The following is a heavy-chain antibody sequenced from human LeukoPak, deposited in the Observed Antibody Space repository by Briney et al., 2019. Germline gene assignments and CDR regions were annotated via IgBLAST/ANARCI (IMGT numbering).Heavy chain of an antibody. CDR1: GGSISSGSYY. Sequence: PSQTLSLTCTVSGGSISSGSYYWSWIRQPAGKGLEWIGRIYTSGSTNYNPSLKSRVTISVDTSKNQFSLKLSSVTAADTAVYYCAGDLGIQLWPRLDYWGQGTLVTVSS. V-gene: IGHV4-61*02. J-gene: IGHJ4*02. CDR2: IYTSGST. D-gene: IGHD5-18*01. CDR3: AGDLGIQLWPRLDY.